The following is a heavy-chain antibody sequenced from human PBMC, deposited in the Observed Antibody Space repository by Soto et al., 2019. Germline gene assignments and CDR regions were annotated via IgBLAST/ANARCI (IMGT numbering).Heavy chain of an antibody. Sequence: QVQLVQSGAEVKKPGASVKVSCKASGYTFTSYGISWVRQAPGQGLEWMGWISAYNGNTNYAQKLPAXAXIXXDTSTSTTYMELRSLRSDDTAVYYCASDRGIAAAPWGQGTLVTVSS. V-gene: IGHV1-18*01. CDR2: ISAYNGNT. D-gene: IGHD6-13*01. J-gene: IGHJ4*02. CDR1: GYTFTSYG. CDR3: ASDRGIAAAP.